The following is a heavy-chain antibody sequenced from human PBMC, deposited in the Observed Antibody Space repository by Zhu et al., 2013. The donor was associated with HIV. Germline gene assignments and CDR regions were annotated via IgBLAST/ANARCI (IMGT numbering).Heavy chain of an antibody. Sequence: QVQLLQSGAEVKKTGSSVKVSCKASGGTFSTHGISWVRQAPGQGPEWMGGIIPIFGKPHYAQKFQGRVTISADESTSTAFLEVGSLRSDDTAIYYCAEDTSIVTGDXYWGQGTLVIVSS. CDR3: AEDTSIVTGDXY. CDR2: IIPIFGKP. D-gene: IGHD5-18*01. J-gene: IGHJ4*02. V-gene: IGHV1-69*01. CDR1: GGTFSTHG.